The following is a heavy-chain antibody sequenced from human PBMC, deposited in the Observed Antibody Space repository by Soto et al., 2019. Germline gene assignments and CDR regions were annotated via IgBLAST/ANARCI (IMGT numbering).Heavy chain of an antibody. CDR3: ARGSSIAGLYYGMDV. V-gene: IGHV4-31*03. J-gene: IGHJ6*02. Sequence: TLSLTCTVSGGSISSGGYYWTWIRQHPGKGLEWIGYNYYSGITYYNPSLKSRVTISLDTSKNQFSLKLSSVTAADTAVYYCARGSSIAGLYYGMDVWGQGTTVTVAS. CDR1: GGSISSGGYY. D-gene: IGHD6-6*01. CDR2: NYYSGIT.